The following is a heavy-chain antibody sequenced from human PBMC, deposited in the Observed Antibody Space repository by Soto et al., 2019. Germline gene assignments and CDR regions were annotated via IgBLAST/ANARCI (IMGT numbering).Heavy chain of an antibody. CDR3: ASATYHYYYYGMDV. CDR1: GFTVSSNY. V-gene: IGHV3-53*01. CDR2: IYSGGST. Sequence: PGGSLRLSCAASGFTVSSNYTSWVRQAPGKGLEWVSVIYSGGSTYYADSVKGRFTISRDNSKNTLYLQMNSLRAEDTAVYYCASATYHYYYYGMDVWGQGTTVTVSS. D-gene: IGHD2-2*01. J-gene: IGHJ6*02.